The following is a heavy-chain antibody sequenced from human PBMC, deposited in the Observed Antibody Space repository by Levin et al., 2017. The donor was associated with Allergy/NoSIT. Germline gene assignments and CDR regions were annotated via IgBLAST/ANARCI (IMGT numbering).Heavy chain of an antibody. J-gene: IGHJ4*02. V-gene: IGHV4-39*07. D-gene: IGHD7-27*01. Sequence: SQTLSLTCTVSGDSITSNNFHWGWIRQPPGKGLEWMGTLSYSGRTFYNPSLRSRVTISVDTSMNHFCVRMTSLTAADTAVYYRANENWGSTPPDFWGQGTLVTVSS. CDR3: ANENWGSTPPDF. CDR2: LSYSGRT. CDR1: GDSITSNNFH.